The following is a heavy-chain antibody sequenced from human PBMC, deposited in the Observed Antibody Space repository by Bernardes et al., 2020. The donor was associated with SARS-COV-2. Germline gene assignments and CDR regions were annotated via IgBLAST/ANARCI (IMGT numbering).Heavy chain of an antibody. V-gene: IGHV3-74*01. Sequence: GGSLRLSCAASGFTFSSNWMHWVRQAPGKGLVWVSRIKSDGSSTSYADSVKGRFTISRDNAKNTLYLQMNSLRAEDTAVYYCATIAAAGTWGQGTLVTVSS. CDR2: IKSDGSST. CDR1: GFTFSSNW. J-gene: IGHJ5*02. CDR3: ATIAAAGT. D-gene: IGHD6-13*01.